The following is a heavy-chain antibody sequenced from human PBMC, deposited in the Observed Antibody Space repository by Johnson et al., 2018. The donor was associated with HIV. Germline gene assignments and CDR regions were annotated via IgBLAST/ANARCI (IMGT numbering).Heavy chain of an antibody. J-gene: IGHJ3*02. CDR2: IWYDGSNK. V-gene: IGHV3-33*08. CDR3: AREERDGINSAFDI. D-gene: IGHD5-24*01. Sequence: QVQLVESGGGVVRPGRSLRLSCAASGFTFSSYGMHWVRQAPGKGLESVAVIWYDGSNKYYEDSVRGRFTISRDNSKNLLFLQMNSLRAEDTAGYYCAREERDGINSAFDIWGQGTMVAVSS. CDR1: GFTFSSYG.